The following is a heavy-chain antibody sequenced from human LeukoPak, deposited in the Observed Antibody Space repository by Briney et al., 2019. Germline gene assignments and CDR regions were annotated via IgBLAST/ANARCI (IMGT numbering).Heavy chain of an antibody. V-gene: IGHV1-69*05. Sequence: GSSVKVSCKASGGTFSSYAISWVRQAPGQGLEWMGGIIPIFGTANYAQKFQGRVTITTDKSTSTAYMELSSLRSEDTAVYYCARVGRDGYKKGGYAFDIWGQGTMVTVSS. CDR1: GGTFSSYA. CDR2: IIPIFGTA. J-gene: IGHJ3*02. D-gene: IGHD5-24*01. CDR3: ARVGRDGYKKGGYAFDI.